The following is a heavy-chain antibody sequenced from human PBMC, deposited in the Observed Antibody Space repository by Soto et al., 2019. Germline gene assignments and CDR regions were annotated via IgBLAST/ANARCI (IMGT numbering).Heavy chain of an antibody. CDR3: AKVPAVLKTLDY. CDR2: VSGNGAVT. CDR1: GFTFGNYA. D-gene: IGHD2-2*01. V-gene: IGHV3-23*01. Sequence: GGSLRLSCAASGFTFGNYAMNWVRQAPGKGLEWVSTVSGNGAVTYYADSVKGRFTISRDNSRSTLYLQMNNLRAEDTAIYFCAKVPAVLKTLDYWGQGTLVTGSS. J-gene: IGHJ4*02.